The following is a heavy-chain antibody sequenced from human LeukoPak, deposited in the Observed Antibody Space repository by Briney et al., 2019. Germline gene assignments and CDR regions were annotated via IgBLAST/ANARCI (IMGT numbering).Heavy chain of an antibody. V-gene: IGHV3-23*01. CDR1: GFTFSSYA. J-gene: IGHJ4*02. CDR2: ISTSGESA. CDR3: AKDRGSGYHYFDY. Sequence: GGPLRLSCLVSGFTFSSYAMSWVRQAPGRGLEWVSVISTSGESAYYADSVKGRFTISRDNSKNTLYLQMNSLRAEDTAVYYCAKDRGSGYHYFDYWGQGTLVTVSS. D-gene: IGHD3-22*01.